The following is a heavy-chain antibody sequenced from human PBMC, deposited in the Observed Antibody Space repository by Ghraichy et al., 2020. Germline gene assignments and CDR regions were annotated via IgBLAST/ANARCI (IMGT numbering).Heavy chain of an antibody. CDR3: ARQTYNKWANWFDR. Sequence: SETLSLTCTVSGGSISNSIYYWAWIRQPPGKGLEWIGSIYSSGGPHYNASLKSRVTISVDTTKNQFSLKLSSVTAADTAVFYCARQTYNKWANWFDRWGQGTLVTVSS. J-gene: IGHJ5*02. CDR1: GGSISNSIYY. CDR2: IYSSGGP. V-gene: IGHV4-39*01. D-gene: IGHD1-26*01.